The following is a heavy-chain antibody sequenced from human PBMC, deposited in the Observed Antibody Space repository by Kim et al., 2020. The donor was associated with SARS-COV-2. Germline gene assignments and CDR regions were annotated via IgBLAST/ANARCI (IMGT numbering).Heavy chain of an antibody. Sequence: ASVKVSCKASGGTFSRFGISWVRQAPGKGLEWMGGTIPIFGTVNYAQKFQGRVAITADKSTSTAYMDLSSLRSEDTAVYYCASVTHDSSASYSLLSYYFESWGQGTLVTVSS. V-gene: IGHV1-69*06. J-gene: IGHJ4*02. CDR1: GGTFSRFG. D-gene: IGHD3-22*01. CDR2: TIPIFGTV. CDR3: ASVTHDSSASYSLLSYYFES.